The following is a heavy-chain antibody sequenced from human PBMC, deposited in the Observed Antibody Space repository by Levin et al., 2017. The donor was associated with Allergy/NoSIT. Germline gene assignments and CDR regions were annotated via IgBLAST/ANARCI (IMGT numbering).Heavy chain of an antibody. D-gene: IGHD3-10*01. CDR3: VRIRGLIINH. CDR2: IIPITATA. J-gene: IGHJ4*02. V-gene: IGHV1-69*08. Sequence: VASVKVSCRTSGAIFQSYTFGWVRQTPGNGLEWMGSIIPITATAQYAQSVQGRVTITAQTSTSTTFMELTTLTPEDTALYYCVRIRGLIINHWGQGTLVTVSS. CDR1: GAIFQSYT.